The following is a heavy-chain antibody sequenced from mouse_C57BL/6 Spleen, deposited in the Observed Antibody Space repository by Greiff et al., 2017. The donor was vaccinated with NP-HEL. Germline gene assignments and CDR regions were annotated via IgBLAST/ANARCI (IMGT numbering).Heavy chain of an antibody. CDR2: IDPSDSYT. CDR3: ARKGYYYGSSGYAMDY. D-gene: IGHD1-1*01. V-gene: IGHV1-69*01. J-gene: IGHJ4*01. Sequence: QVQLKQPGAELVMPGASVKLSCKASGYTFTSYWMHWVKQRPGQGLEWIGEIDPSDSYTNYNQKFKGKSTLTVDKSSSTAYMQLSSLTSEDSAVYYCARKGYYYGSSGYAMDYWGQGTSVTVSS. CDR1: GYTFTSYW.